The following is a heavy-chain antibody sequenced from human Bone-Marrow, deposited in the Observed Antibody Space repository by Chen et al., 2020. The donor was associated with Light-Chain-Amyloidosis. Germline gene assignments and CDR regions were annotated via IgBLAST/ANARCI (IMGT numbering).Heavy chain of an antibody. CDR3: AKGGYYDRTPDSFDI. J-gene: IGHJ3*02. Sequence: QVQLVESGGGVVQPGRSLRLSCAASGFTFSSYGMHWARQAPGKGLEWVAVISYDGSNKYYADSVKGRFTISRDNSKNTLYLQMNSLRAEDTAVYYCAKGGYYDRTPDSFDIWGQGTMVTVSS. D-gene: IGHD3-22*01. V-gene: IGHV3-30*18. CDR2: ISYDGSNK. CDR1: GFTFSSYG.